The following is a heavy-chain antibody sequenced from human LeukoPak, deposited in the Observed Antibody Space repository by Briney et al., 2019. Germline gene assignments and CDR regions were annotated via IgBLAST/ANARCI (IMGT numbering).Heavy chain of an antibody. CDR3: ARYLNYYGSGRVDY. J-gene: IGHJ4*02. D-gene: IGHD3-10*01. V-gene: IGHV4-31*03. Sequence: SQTLSLTCTVSGGSISNGAYYWSWIRQYPGKGLEWIGYIYYTGSPYYNPSLKSRVTISVDTSKNQFSLKLSSVTAADTAVYYCARYLNYYGSGRVDYWGQGTLVTVSS. CDR2: IYYTGSP. CDR1: GGSISNGAYY.